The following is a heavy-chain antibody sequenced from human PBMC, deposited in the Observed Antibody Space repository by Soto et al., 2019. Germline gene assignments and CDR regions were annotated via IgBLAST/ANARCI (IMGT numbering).Heavy chain of an antibody. CDR2: IIPIFGTA. CDR1: GGTFSSYA. Sequence: SVKVFFKAAGGTFSSYAISWVRQAPGQGLEWMGGIIPIFGTANYAQKFQGRVTITADESTSTAYMELSSLRSEDTAVYYCARSYDYGDPNWFDPWGRG. D-gene: IGHD4-17*01. CDR3: ARSYDYGDPNWFDP. J-gene: IGHJ5*02. V-gene: IGHV1-69*13.